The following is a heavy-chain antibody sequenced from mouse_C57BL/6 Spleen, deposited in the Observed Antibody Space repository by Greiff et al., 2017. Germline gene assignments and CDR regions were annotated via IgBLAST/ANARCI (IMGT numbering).Heavy chain of an antibody. CDR2: IYPRSGNT. CDR1: GYTFTSYG. V-gene: IGHV1-81*01. Sequence: LVESGAELARPGASVKLSCKASGYTFTSYGVSWVKQRTGQGLEWIGEIYPRSGNTYYNEKFKGKATLTADKSSSTAYMELRSLTSEDSAVYFCARSEAQAGVYAMDYWGQGTSVTVSS. J-gene: IGHJ4*01. CDR3: ARSEAQAGVYAMDY. D-gene: IGHD3-2*02.